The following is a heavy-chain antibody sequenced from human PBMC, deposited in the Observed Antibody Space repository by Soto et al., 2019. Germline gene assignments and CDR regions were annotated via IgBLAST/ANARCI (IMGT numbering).Heavy chain of an antibody. CDR3: VSELATGR. CDR2: INSDGSRI. V-gene: IGHV3-74*01. Sequence: GGSLRLSCAASGFTFNDYWVHWVRQAPGKGLVWVSRINSDGSRITYADSAKGRFTISRDNAKNTLYLQMNSLRDEDTAVYYCVSELATGRWGQGTLVTVSS. CDR1: GFTFNDYW. J-gene: IGHJ4*02.